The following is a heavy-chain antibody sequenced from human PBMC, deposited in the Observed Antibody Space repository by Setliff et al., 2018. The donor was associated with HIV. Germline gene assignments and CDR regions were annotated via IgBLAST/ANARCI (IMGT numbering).Heavy chain of an antibody. CDR3: ATATLQFLEWSTTPHNWFDP. V-gene: IGHV1-24*01. D-gene: IGHD3-3*01. J-gene: IGHJ5*02. CDR2: FDPEDGET. Sequence: ASVKVSCKVSGYTLSELSMHWVRQAPGKGLEWMGGFDPEDGETIYAQKFQGRVTMTEDTSTDTAYMELSSLRSEDTAVYYCATATLQFLEWSTTPHNWFDPWGQGTLVTVSS. CDR1: GYTLSELS.